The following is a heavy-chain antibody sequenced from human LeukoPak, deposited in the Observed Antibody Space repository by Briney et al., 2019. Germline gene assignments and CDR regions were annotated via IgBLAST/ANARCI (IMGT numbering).Heavy chain of an antibody. J-gene: IGHJ4*02. Sequence: SETLSLTCAVYGGSFSGYYWSWIRQPPGKGLEWIGEINHSGSTNYNPSLKSRVTISVDTSKNQFSLKLSSVTAADTAVYYCARGGVIVGATIHTDFDYWGQGTLVTVFS. CDR1: GGSFSGYY. V-gene: IGHV4-34*01. CDR3: ARGGVIVGATIHTDFDY. D-gene: IGHD1-26*01. CDR2: INHSGST.